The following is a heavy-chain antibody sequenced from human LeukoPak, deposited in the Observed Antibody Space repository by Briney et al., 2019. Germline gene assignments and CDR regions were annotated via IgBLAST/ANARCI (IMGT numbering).Heavy chain of an antibody. CDR2: IIPIFGTA. CDR1: GGTFSSYA. Sequence: SVKVSCKASGGTFSSYAISWVRQAPGQGLEWMGGIIPIFGTANYAQKFQGRVTITADESTSTAYMELSSLRSDDTAVYYCARSEQFPYYMDVWGKGTTVTVSS. V-gene: IGHV1-69*13. J-gene: IGHJ6*03. D-gene: IGHD6-19*01. CDR3: ARSEQFPYYMDV.